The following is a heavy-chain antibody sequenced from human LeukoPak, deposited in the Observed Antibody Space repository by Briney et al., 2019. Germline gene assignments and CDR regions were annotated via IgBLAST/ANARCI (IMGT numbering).Heavy chain of an antibody. Sequence: ASVKVSCKASGGTFSSYAISWVRQAPGQGLEWMGGIIPISGTANYAQKFQGRVTITADESTSTAYMELSSLRSEDTAVYYCARDQPGNGADYWGQEPWSPSPQ. CDR3: ARDQPGNGADY. J-gene: IGHJ4*01. D-gene: IGHD3-10*01. CDR1: GGTFSSYA. V-gene: IGHV1-69*01. CDR2: IIPISGTA.